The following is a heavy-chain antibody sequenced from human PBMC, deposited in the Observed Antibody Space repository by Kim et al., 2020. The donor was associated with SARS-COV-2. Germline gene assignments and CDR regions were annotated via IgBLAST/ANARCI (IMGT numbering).Heavy chain of an antibody. V-gene: IGHV4-39*01. CDR2: FRGIT. Sequence: FRGITYYSPSLKSRVTISVDTSKNQFSLKLSSVTAADTAVYYCARQGDYWGQGTLVTVSS. CDR3: ARQGDY. J-gene: IGHJ4*02.